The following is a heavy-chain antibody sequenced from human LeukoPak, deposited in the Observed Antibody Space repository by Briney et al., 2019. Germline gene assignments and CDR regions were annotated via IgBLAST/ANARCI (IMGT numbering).Heavy chain of an antibody. J-gene: IGHJ3*02. CDR3: ARDRPVRGGTLAAFDI. Sequence: PGGSLRLSCAASGFNFTTYWMHWVRQAPGKGLVWVSRTNSDGSVTSYADSVKGRFTISRDNAKNTLYLQMNSLRDEDTAVYYCARDRPVRGGTLAAFDIWGQGTMVTVSS. CDR2: TNSDGSVT. D-gene: IGHD3-10*01. CDR1: GFNFTTYW. V-gene: IGHV3-74*01.